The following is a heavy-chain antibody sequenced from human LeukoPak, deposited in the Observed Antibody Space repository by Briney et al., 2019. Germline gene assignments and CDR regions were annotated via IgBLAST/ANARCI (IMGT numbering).Heavy chain of an antibody. CDR2: INIDGSAA. CDR1: GFTLSNYW. V-gene: IGHV3-74*01. J-gene: IGHJ4*02. D-gene: IGHD7-27*01. CDR3: LRAPSSNWAYDH. Sequence: GGSLRLSCTVYGFTLSNYWMHLVRQAPGKGLVWVSRINIDGSAADYADSVKGRFTISRDNAKNTLYLQMNSLRVEDTAVYHCLRAPSSNWAYDHWGQGTLVTVSS.